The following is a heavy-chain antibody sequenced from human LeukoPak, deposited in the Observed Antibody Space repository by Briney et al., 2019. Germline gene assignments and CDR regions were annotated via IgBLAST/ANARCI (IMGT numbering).Heavy chain of an antibody. CDR2: IWYDGSNK. CDR3: ARLSLYGSSWQKDY. Sequence: GGSLRLSCAASGFTFSSYGMHWVRQAPGKGLEWVAVIWYDGSNKYYADSVKGRFTISRDNSMNTLYLQMNSLRAEDTAVYYCARLSLYGSSWQKDYWGQGTLVTVSS. V-gene: IGHV3-33*01. D-gene: IGHD6-13*01. CDR1: GFTFSSYG. J-gene: IGHJ4*02.